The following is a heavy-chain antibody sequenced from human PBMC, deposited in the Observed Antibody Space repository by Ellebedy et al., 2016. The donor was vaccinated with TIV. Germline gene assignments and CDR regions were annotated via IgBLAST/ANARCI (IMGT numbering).Heavy chain of an antibody. Sequence: GGSLRLXXSASGFTFSEYAMSWVRSAPGRGLEWVSTISGSGGTPYSADAAKGRFTIPRDNSKNTLDLKMTRLRAEDTAIYYWATTPGGYCTSTSCFSPRFDSWGQGTLVTVSS. CDR3: ATTPGGYCTSTSCFSPRFDS. D-gene: IGHD2-2*01. J-gene: IGHJ5*01. CDR1: GFTFSEYA. CDR2: ISGSGGTP. V-gene: IGHV3-23*01.